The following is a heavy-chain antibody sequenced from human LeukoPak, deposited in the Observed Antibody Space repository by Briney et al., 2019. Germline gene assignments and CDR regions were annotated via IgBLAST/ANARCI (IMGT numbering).Heavy chain of an antibody. CDR1: GFTFSTYA. V-gene: IGHV3-23*01. CDR2: ISGSGGST. D-gene: IGHD5-18*01. Sequence: TGGSLRLSCAASGFTFSTYAMSWVRQAPGKGLEWVSTISGSGGSTYYADSVQGRFTISRDNSKNTLFLQVNSLRAEDTAVYYCAKILRAYNYGGFVYWGQGTLVTVSS. CDR3: AKILRAYNYGGFVY. J-gene: IGHJ4*02.